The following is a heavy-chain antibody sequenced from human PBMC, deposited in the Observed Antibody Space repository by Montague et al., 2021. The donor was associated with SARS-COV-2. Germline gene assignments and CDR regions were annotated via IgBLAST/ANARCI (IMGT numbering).Heavy chain of an antibody. V-gene: IGHV4-59*01. CDR1: GGSIDGNH. CDR2: IGST. CDR3: AMFYGGGGGGGD. J-gene: IGHJ4*02. D-gene: IGHD3-16*01. Sequence: SETLSLTCTVSGGSIDGNHWTWVRQSPGKGLEWIGQIGSTNSNTSLESRISTSVDTSKSQFSLNLASVTAADSAIYDCAMFYGGGGGGGDWGQGTPVTGSS.